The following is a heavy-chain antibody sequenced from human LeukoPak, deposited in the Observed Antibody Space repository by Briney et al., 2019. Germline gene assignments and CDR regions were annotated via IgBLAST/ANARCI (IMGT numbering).Heavy chain of an antibody. Sequence: SVKVSCKASGGTFSSYAISWVRQAPGQGLEWMGGIIPIFGTANYAQKFQGRVTITTDESTSTAYMELSSLRSEDTAVYYCATTPPYGGNSPKWFDPWGQGTLVTVSS. J-gene: IGHJ5*02. V-gene: IGHV1-69*05. CDR3: ATTPPYGGNSPKWFDP. CDR1: GGTFSSYA. CDR2: IIPIFGTA. D-gene: IGHD4-23*01.